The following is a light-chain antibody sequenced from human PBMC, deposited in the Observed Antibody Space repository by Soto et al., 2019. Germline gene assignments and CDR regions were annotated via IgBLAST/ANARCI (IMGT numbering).Light chain of an antibody. CDR2: GAS. J-gene: IGKJ4*01. CDR3: PQYLEGPPLS. CDR1: QRINTRD. V-gene: IGKV3-20*01. Sequence: EVVLTQSPGTLSLSPGERATLSCRASQRINTRDLAWYQQRRGQAPRLLIYGASSKATGIPDRFSGSGSGTDSTLTIRRVDTEDLAPYYCPQYLEGPPLSFGGGTKLEIK.